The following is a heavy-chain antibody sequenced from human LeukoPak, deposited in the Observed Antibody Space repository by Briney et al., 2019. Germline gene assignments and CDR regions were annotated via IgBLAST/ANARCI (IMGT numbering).Heavy chain of an antibody. V-gene: IGHV4-59*01. CDR3: ARGVGDSSGWYARPYNWFDR. J-gene: IGHJ5*02. CDR2: IYYSGST. CDR1: GGSISSYY. D-gene: IGHD6-19*01. Sequence: PSETQSLTCTVSGGSISSYYWSWIRQPPGKGREWIGYIYYSGSTNYNPSLKSRVTISVDTSKNQFSLKLSSVTAADTAVYYCARGVGDSSGWYARPYNWFDRWGQGTLVTVSS.